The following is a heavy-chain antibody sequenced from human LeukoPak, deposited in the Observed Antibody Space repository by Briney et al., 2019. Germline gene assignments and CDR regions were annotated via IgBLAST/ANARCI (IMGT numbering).Heavy chain of an antibody. CDR2: ISSNGGST. V-gene: IGHV3-64*01. D-gene: IGHD1-26*01. J-gene: IGHJ3*02. CDR1: GFTFSNYA. Sequence: PGGSLRLSCAASGFTFSNYAMHWVRQAPGEGLEYVSDISSNGGSTYYANSVKGRFTISRDDSKNTLCLQMGSLRAEDMAVYYCARVLVGATTDDAFDIWGQGTMVTVSS. CDR3: ARVLVGATTDDAFDI.